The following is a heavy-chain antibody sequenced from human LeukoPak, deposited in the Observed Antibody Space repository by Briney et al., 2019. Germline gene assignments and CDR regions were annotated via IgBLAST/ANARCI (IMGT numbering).Heavy chain of an antibody. CDR3: ARAESNHYFEY. Sequence: GGSLRLSCAASGFAFSSYSINWVRQAPGKGLEWVSSITGSSSYIYYADSVKGRFTISRDNAKNSLYLQMNSLRAEDTAVYYCARAESNHYFEYWGQGTLVTVSS. CDR1: GFAFSSYS. D-gene: IGHD4-11*01. V-gene: IGHV3-21*01. J-gene: IGHJ4*02. CDR2: ITGSSSYI.